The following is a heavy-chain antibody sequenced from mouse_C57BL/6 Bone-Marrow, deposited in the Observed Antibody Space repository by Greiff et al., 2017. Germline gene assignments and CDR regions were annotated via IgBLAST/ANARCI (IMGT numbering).Heavy chain of an antibody. CDR1: GYTFTSYW. CDR2: IHPNSGST. Sequence: VQLQPPGAELVKPGASVKLSCKASGYTFTSYWMHWVKQRPGQGLEWIGMIHPNSGSTNYNEKFKSKATLTVDKSSSTAYMQLNSLTSEDSAVYYCARAAKIPPAFDYWGQGTTLTVSS. J-gene: IGHJ2*01. CDR3: ARAAKIPPAFDY. D-gene: IGHD1-2*01. V-gene: IGHV1-64*01.